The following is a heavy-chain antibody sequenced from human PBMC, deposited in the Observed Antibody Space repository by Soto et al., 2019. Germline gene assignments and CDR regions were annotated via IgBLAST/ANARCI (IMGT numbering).Heavy chain of an antibody. CDR3: ARALNIVVVPAAIGRDNLFDP. V-gene: IGHV1-3*01. Sequence: ASVKVSCKASGYTFTSYAMHWVRQAPGQRLEWMGWINAGNGNTKYSQKFQGRVTITRDTSASTAYMELSSLRSEDTAVYYCARALNIVVVPAAIGRDNLFDPSGQGSLVIVSS. D-gene: IGHD2-2*02. CDR2: INAGNGNT. J-gene: IGHJ5*02. CDR1: GYTFTSYA.